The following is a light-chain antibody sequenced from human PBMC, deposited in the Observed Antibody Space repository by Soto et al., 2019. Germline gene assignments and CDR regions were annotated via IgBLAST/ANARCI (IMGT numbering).Light chain of an antibody. CDR3: NSYTTSSTLV. CDR1: RSDVGGYNF. V-gene: IGLV2-14*03. CDR2: DVS. J-gene: IGLJ2*01. Sequence: QSALTQPASVSGSPGQSITISCTGTRSDVGGYNFVSWYQHHPGKAPKLMIYDVSNRTSGVSNRFSGSKSGNTDSLTISGLQAKDEPDSYCNSYTTSSTLVFGGGTKLTVL.